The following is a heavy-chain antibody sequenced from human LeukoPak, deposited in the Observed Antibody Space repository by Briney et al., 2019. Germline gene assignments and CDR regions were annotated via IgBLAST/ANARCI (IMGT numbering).Heavy chain of an antibody. J-gene: IGHJ4*02. V-gene: IGHV1-18*01. CDR3: ARLYCSGGSCYSGEHY. CDR2: INTYNGDT. D-gene: IGHD2-15*01. CDR1: GYTFTSYG. Sequence: ASVKVSCKAFGYTFTSYGITWVRQAPGQGLEWMGWINTYNGDTNYAQKLQGRVTMTTDTSTGTAYMELRSLRSDDTAVYYCARLYCSGGSCYSGEHYWGQGTLVTVSS.